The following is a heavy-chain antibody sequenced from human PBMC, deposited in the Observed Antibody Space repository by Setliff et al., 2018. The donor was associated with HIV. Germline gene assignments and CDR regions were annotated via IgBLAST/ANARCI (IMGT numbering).Heavy chain of an antibody. CDR1: GDSIASSNSY. V-gene: IGHV4-39*07. Sequence: SETLSLTCTVSGDSIASSNSYWGWIRQPPGTALEWIGTIFYTESAFSNPSLKSRVTISVDTSKSQFSLRLSLLHAADTAMYYCARVQRGRGYSHGHCFFDLWGRGTRVTVSS. J-gene: IGHJ2*01. D-gene: IGHD5-18*01. CDR2: IFYTESA. CDR3: ARVQRGRGYSHGHCFFDL.